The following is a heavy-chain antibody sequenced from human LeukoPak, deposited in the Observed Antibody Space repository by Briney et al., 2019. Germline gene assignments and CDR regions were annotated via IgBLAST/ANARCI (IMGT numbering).Heavy chain of an antibody. CDR3: AREGGFDC. V-gene: IGHV3-48*02. D-gene: IGHD2-15*01. CDR1: GFTFSSYT. CDR2: ISGGSSTI. Sequence: SGGSLRLSCAASGFTFSSYTMNWVRQAPGKGLEWVSYISGGSSTIYYADSVKGRFTISRDNAKNSLYLQMSSLSDEGTAVYYCAREGGFDCWGQGTLVTVSS. J-gene: IGHJ4*02.